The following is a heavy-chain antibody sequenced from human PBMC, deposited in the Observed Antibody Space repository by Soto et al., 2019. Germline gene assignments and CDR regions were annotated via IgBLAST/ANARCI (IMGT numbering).Heavy chain of an antibody. CDR1: GYIFTGYY. Sequence: ASVKVSCKASGYIFTGYYIHWLRQAPGQELEWMGLINPITGDAKYAQKFQGRVSMTRGTSTTTAYMELSGLRSDDTAAYYCARTTSFRSFQAFDYWGQGTLVTVSS. CDR2: INPITGDA. D-gene: IGHD4-4*01. J-gene: IGHJ4*02. CDR3: ARTTSFRSFQAFDY. V-gene: IGHV1-2*06.